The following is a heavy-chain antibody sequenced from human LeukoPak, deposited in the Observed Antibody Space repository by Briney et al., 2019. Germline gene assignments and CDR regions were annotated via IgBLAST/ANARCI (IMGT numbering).Heavy chain of an antibody. Sequence: SQTLSLTCAISGDSVSSKSAAWHWIRQSPSRGVEWLGRTYYRSKWNNDYAVSVKSRITINPDTSKNQFTLQLNSVTPEDTAVYFCARMAAGATNPHDYWGQGTLVTVSS. CDR3: ARMAAGATNPHDY. CDR2: TYYRSKWNN. V-gene: IGHV6-1*01. CDR1: GDSVSSKSAA. D-gene: IGHD6-13*01. J-gene: IGHJ4*02.